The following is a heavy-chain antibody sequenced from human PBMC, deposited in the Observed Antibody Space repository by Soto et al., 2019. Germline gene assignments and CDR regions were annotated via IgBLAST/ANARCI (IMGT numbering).Heavy chain of an antibody. J-gene: IGHJ6*03. D-gene: IGHD1-1*01. CDR1: GLNFNIYA. CDR3: AKALGNPYYYYYMDV. Sequence: EVQLLESGGGLVQPRGSLRLSCAASGLNFNIYAMTWVRQAPGKGLEWVSTISPGGDSTYFADSVKGRVTISRDNSKNTLPLQMNSLRAEDTATYFCAKALGNPYYYYYMDVWGTGTTVTVSS. CDR2: ISPGGDST. V-gene: IGHV3-23*01.